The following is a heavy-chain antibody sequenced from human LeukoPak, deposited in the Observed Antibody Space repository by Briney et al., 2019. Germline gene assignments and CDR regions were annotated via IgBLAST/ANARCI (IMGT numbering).Heavy chain of an antibody. CDR2: ISYDGSNK. D-gene: IGHD3-10*01. CDR1: GYTFSSYG. Sequence: PGGSLRLSCAASGYTFSSYGMHWVRQAPGKGLEWVAVISYDGSNKYYADSVKGRFTISRDNSKNTLYLQMNSLRAEDTAVYYCAKYSIWFGELLSGGMDVWGQGTTVTVSS. V-gene: IGHV3-30*18. CDR3: AKYSIWFGELLSGGMDV. J-gene: IGHJ6*02.